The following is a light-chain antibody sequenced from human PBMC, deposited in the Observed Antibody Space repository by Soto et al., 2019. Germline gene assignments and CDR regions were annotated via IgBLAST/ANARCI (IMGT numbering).Light chain of an antibody. CDR3: SSYAGSNIRYV. V-gene: IGLV2-8*01. Sequence: QSALAQPPSASGSPGQSVTISCTGTSSDVGGYNYVSWYQQRPGKAPKLMIYEVSKRPSGVPDRFSGSKSGNPASLTVSGLQAEDEADYYCSSYAGSNIRYVFGTGTKVTVL. J-gene: IGLJ1*01. CDR2: EVS. CDR1: SSDVGGYNY.